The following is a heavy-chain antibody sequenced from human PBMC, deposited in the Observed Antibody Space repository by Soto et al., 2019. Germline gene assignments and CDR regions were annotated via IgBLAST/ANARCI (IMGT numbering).Heavy chain of an antibody. CDR3: ARDGTTIFGVVIVFDY. CDR2: ISSSSSYI. D-gene: IGHD3-3*01. CDR1: GFTFSCYS. J-gene: IGHJ4*02. Sequence: GGSLRLSCAASGFTFSCYSMNWVRQAPGKGLEWVSSISSSSSYIYYADSVKGRFTISRDNAKNSLYLQMNSLRAEDTAVYYCARDGTTIFGVVIVFDYWGQGTLVTVSS. V-gene: IGHV3-21*01.